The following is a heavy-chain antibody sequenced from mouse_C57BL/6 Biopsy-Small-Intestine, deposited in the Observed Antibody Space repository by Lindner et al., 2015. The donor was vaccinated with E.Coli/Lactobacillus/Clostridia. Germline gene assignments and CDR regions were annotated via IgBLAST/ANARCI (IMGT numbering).Heavy chain of an antibody. D-gene: IGHD2-4*01. CDR2: INPGSGGI. Sequence: VQLQESGAELVRPGTSVKVSCKASGYAFANYLIEWVKQRPGQGLEWIGVINPGSGGINYNEKFKGKAILTVDKSSSTAHMQPSSLISEDSAIYFCARGLDYGYWGQGTTLTVSS. J-gene: IGHJ2*01. CDR1: GYAFANYL. CDR3: ARGLDYGY. V-gene: IGHV1-54*01.